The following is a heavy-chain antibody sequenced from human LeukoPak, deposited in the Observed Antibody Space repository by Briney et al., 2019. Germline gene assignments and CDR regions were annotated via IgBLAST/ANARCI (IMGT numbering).Heavy chain of an antibody. J-gene: IGHJ3*02. D-gene: IGHD6-13*01. CDR3: ARAGGTDAFDI. CDR2: ISAYNGNT. CDR1: GYTFTSYG. Sequence: ASVKVSCKASGYTFTSYGISWVRQAPGQGLEWMGWISAYNGNTNYAQKFQGRVTITRNTSISTAYMELSSLRSEDTAVYYCARAGGTDAFDIWGQGTMVTVSS. V-gene: IGHV1-18*01.